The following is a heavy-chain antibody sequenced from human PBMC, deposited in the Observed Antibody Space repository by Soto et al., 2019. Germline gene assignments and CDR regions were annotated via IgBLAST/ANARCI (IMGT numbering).Heavy chain of an antibody. J-gene: IGHJ4*02. D-gene: IGHD4-4*01. CDR3: ARAKSNYQTFDH. CDR1: GDSMSSYY. CDR2: IYYSGST. Sequence: LSLTCTVSGDSMSSYYWSWIRQPPGKGLEWIGYIYYSGSTTYNPSLRSRVTMSVDTSKNQFSLRLSSVTAADTAVYHCARAKSNYQTFDHWGQGSQVTVSS. V-gene: IGHV4-59*01.